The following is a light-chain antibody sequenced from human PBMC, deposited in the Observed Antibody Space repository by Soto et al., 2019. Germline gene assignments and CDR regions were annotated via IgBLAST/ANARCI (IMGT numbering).Light chain of an antibody. Sequence: QSALTQPASVSGSPGQSITISCTGTSSDVGSYNLVSWYQQHPGKAPKLMIYEVSKRPSGVSNRFSGSKSGNTASLTISGLQDEDEADYYCCSYAGSSTGVFGGGTELTVL. CDR2: EVS. CDR3: CSYAGSSTGV. J-gene: IGLJ3*02. CDR1: SSDVGSYNL. V-gene: IGLV2-23*02.